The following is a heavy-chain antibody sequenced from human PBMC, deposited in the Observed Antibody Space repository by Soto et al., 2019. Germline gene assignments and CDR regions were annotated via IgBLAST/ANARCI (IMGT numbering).Heavy chain of an antibody. CDR2: IYYSGST. CDR1: GGSISSYY. CDR3: AREKNSYGSREVDY. J-gene: IGHJ4*02. V-gene: IGHV4-59*01. D-gene: IGHD5-18*01. Sequence: QVQLQESGPGLVKPSETLSLTCTVSGGSISSYYWSWIRQPPGKGLEWIGYIYYSGSTNYNPSLKCRVTISVDTSKNQFSLKLSSVTAADTAVYYCAREKNSYGSREVDYWGQGTLVTVSS.